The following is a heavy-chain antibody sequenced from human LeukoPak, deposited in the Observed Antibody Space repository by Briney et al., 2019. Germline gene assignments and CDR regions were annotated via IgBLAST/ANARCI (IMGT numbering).Heavy chain of an antibody. CDR3: ARVSGSGSYYPDY. D-gene: IGHD3-10*01. V-gene: IGHV3-11*05. J-gene: IGHJ4*02. CDR2: ISPNSTYT. CDR1: GFTFNDYY. Sequence: PGGSLRLSCAASGFTFNDYYMSWIRQAPGKGLEWVSYISPNSTYTNYADSLKGRFTISRDNAKNSLYLQMNSLRAEDKAVYYCARVSGSGSYYPDYWGQGTLVTVSS.